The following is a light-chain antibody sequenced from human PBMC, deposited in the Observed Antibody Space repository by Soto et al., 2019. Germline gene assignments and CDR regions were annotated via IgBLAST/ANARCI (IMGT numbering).Light chain of an antibody. CDR3: GAWDSSLRDVYV. CDR1: SSNIGKNY. Sequence: QSALTQPPSVSAAPGQKVTISCSGSSSNIGKNYVSWYQQLPGTAPKLLIYENNKRPSGIPDRFSGSKSGTSATLGITGLQTGDEAEYYCGAWDSSLRDVYVFGTGTKVTVL. CDR2: ENN. V-gene: IGLV1-51*02. J-gene: IGLJ1*01.